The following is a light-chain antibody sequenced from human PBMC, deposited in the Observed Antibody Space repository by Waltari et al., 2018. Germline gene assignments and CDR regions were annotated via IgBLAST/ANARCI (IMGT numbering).Light chain of an antibody. CDR2: KAS. V-gene: IGKV1-5*03. Sequence: DIRMTQSPSSLSASVGDRVTITCRASQSISNWLAWYQQKPGKAPILLIYKASILKSGVPSRFSGGGSVTQFTLTISSLQPDDFATYYCQQYNTYSSFGQGTKLEIK. CDR3: QQYNTYSS. J-gene: IGKJ2*01. CDR1: QSISNW.